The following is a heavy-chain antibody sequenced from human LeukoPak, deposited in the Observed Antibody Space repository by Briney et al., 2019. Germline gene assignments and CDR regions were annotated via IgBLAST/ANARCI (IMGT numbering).Heavy chain of an antibody. Sequence: PSETLSLTCTVSGGSISSGGYYWSWIRQPPGKGLEWIGYIYHSGSTNYNPSLKSRVTISVDRSKNQFSLKLSSVTAADTAVYYCARVLVSHFDYWGQGTLVTVSS. J-gene: IGHJ4*02. V-gene: IGHV4-30-2*01. CDR2: IYHSGST. D-gene: IGHD6-13*01. CDR3: ARVLVSHFDY. CDR1: GGSISSGGYY.